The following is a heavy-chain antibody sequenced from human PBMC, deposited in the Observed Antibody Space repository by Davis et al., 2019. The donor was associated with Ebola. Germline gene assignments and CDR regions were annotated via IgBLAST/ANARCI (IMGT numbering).Heavy chain of an antibody. CDR1: GFTFSSYA. Sequence: GGSLRLSCAASGFTFSSYAMSWVRQAPGKGLEWVSTVSSSGTSTYYADSVKGRFTISRDNSKTSLYLQMNSLRADDTAVYYCANPSATGDLGGYWGQGALVTVSS. J-gene: IGHJ4*02. V-gene: IGHV3-23*01. D-gene: IGHD7-27*01. CDR3: ANPSATGDLGGY. CDR2: VSSSGTST.